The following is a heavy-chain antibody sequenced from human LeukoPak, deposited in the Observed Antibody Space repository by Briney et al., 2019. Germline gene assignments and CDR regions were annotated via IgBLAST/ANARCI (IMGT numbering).Heavy chain of an antibody. V-gene: IGHV3-13*04. D-gene: IGHD4-17*01. CDR1: GFSLSSHD. CDR3: ARSGTTMTGDGLDI. Sequence: PGGSLRLSCAASGFSLSSHDMHWVRQVTGKGLEWVSGISATGDTYYLGFVKGRFTISRENAKNALHLQMNSPRAGDTAVYYCARSGTTMTGDGLDIWGQGTMVTVSP. CDR2: ISATGDT. J-gene: IGHJ3*02.